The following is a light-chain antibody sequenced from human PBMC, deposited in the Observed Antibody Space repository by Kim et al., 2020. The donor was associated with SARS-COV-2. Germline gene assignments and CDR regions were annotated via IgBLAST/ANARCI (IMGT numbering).Light chain of an antibody. Sequence: GDTGATICCAASHVSGCWLGCEQQNPGKSPKLMIYESSSLESGVPSRFSGSGSGKDSTLIISSLHADVFATYYCQHYNSYHFTFGQGTKVDIK. V-gene: IGKV1-5*03. CDR3: QHYNSYHFT. CDR1: HVSGCW. CDR2: ESS. J-gene: IGKJ2*01.